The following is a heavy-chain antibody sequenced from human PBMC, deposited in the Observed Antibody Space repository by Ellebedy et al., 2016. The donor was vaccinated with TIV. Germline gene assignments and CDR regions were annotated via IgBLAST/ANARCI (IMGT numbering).Heavy chain of an antibody. CDR1: GGTFSSYA. CDR3: ARVDSGSYTLPTSSGY. V-gene: IGHV1-69*13. D-gene: IGHD1-26*01. Sequence: SVKVSCXASGGTFSSYAISWVRQAPGQGLEWMGGIIPIFGTANYAQKFQGRVTITADESTSTAYMELSSLRSEDTAVYYCARVDSGSYTLPTSSGYWGQGTLVTVSS. CDR2: IIPIFGTA. J-gene: IGHJ4*02.